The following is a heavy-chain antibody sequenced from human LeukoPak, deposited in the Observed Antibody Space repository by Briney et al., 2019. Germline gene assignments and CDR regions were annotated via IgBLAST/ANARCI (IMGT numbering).Heavy chain of an antibody. V-gene: IGHV3-23*01. CDR1: GFTFSSYA. J-gene: IGHJ4*02. CDR3: AGSSGGWYSFDY. Sequence: PGGSLRLSCAASGFTFSSYAMSWVRQAPGKGLEWVSGSTGSGGSTNYADSVRGRFTISRDNSKNTLYLQMSSLRAEDTAVYYCAGSSGGWYSFDYWGQGALVTVSS. D-gene: IGHD6-19*01. CDR2: STGSGGST.